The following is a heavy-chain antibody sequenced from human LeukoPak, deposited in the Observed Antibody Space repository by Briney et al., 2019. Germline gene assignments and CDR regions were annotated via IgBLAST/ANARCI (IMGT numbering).Heavy chain of an antibody. V-gene: IGHV4-34*01. CDR1: GGSFSGYY. CDR2: INHSGST. Sequence: PSETLSLTCAVYGGSFSGYYWSWIRQPPGKGLEWIGEINHSGSTNYNPSLKGRVTISVDTSKNQFSLKLSSVTAADTAVYYCARESGMYYYDSSGYYRDYWGQGTLVTVSS. CDR3: ARESGMYYYDSSGYYRDY. D-gene: IGHD3-22*01. J-gene: IGHJ4*02.